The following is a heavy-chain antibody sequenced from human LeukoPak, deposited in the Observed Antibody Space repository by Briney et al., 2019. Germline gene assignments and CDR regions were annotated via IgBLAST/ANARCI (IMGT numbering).Heavy chain of an antibody. D-gene: IGHD6-19*01. CDR2: IYYSGST. J-gene: IGHJ4*02. V-gene: IGHV4-39*07. CDR1: GGSISSSSYY. CDR3: ARDLKPHYSSGWYMYYFDY. Sequence: SETLSLTCTVSGGSISSSSYYWGWIRQPPGKGLEWIGSIYYSGSTYYNPSLKSRVTISVDTSKNQFSLKLSSVTAADTAVYYCARDLKPHYSSGWYMYYFDYWGQGTLVTVSS.